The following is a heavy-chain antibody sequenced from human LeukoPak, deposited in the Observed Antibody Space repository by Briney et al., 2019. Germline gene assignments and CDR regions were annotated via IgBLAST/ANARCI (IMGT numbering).Heavy chain of an antibody. D-gene: IGHD6-6*01. CDR2: IWYDGSKT. CDR1: GFTFSNHG. Sequence: PGRSLRLSCAASGFTFSNHGMHWVRQAPGKGLEWVAVIWYDGSKTFYADSVKGRLTISRDNSRNTLYLQMNSLRAEDTAVYFCARDIASRRLDYWGQGTLVTVSS. J-gene: IGHJ4*02. V-gene: IGHV3-33*01. CDR3: ARDIASRRLDY.